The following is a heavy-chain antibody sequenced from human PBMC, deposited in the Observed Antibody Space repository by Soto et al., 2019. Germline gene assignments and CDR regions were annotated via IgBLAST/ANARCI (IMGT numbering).Heavy chain of an antibody. D-gene: IGHD2-15*01. V-gene: IGHV4-30-4*01. J-gene: IGHJ5*01. Sequence: PSETLSLTCTVSGVTVSSDAYYWSWIRQHPGKGLEWIGNIYHAGSTYYSPSLKSRVVISLDTSNNQFSLTLTSVTAADTAVYFCARGRYCLTGRCFPNWFDSWGQGTLVTVSS. CDR2: IYHAGST. CDR1: GVTVSSDAYY. CDR3: ARGRYCLTGRCFPNWFDS.